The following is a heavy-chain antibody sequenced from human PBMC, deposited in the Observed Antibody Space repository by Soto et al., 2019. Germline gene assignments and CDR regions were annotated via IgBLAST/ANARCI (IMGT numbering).Heavy chain of an antibody. CDR1: AGSITTSY. D-gene: IGHD3-22*01. CDR3: ASSGIVGREVNTWFDP. Sequence: SSETLSLTCTVSAGSITTSYWSWIRQPLGKALEWIGYISYRGSTNYNPSLKSRLTISIDTSKSQISLKLTSMTTADTAVYYCASSGIVGREVNTWFDPWGQGTLVTVSS. J-gene: IGHJ5*02. CDR2: ISYRGST. V-gene: IGHV4-59*01.